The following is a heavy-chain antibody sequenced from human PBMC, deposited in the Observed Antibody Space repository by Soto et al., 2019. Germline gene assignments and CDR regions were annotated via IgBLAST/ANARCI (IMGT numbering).Heavy chain of an antibody. V-gene: IGHV4-59*01. CDR1: GGSISSYC. D-gene: IGHD5-12*01. J-gene: IGHJ4*02. CDR3: ARTIGGYGSPYFDY. CDR2: IYYSGST. Sequence: PSETLSLTCTVSGGSISSYCWSWIRQPPGKGLEWIGYIYYSGSTNYNPSLKSRVTISVDTSKNQFSLKLSSVTAADTAVYYCARTIGGYGSPYFDYWGQGTLVTVSS.